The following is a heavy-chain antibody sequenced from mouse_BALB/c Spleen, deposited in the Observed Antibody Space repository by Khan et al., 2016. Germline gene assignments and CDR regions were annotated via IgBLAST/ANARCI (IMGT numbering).Heavy chain of an antibody. V-gene: IGHV14-4*02. CDR2: IDPENGDT. CDR3: TESTMITTFAY. CDR1: GFNIKDYY. D-gene: IGHD2-4*01. J-gene: IGHJ3*01. Sequence: VQLQQSGAELVRSGASVKLSCTASGFNIKDYYMHWVKQRPEQGLEWIGWIDPENGDTEYAPKFQGKATMTADASSNTAYLQLSNLTSEDTAVYYCTESTMITTFAYWGQGTLVTVSA.